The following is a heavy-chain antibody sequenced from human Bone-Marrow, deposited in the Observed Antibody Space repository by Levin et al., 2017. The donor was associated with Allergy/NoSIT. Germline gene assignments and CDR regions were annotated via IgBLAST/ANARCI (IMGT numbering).Heavy chain of an antibody. Sequence: GGSLRLSCAASGFTFTTYAMNWVRQAPGKGLEWVSSITGSGGSTYYADSVKGRFTISRDNSKDTLSLQMDSLRPDDTGVYYCVKDGREFWTGHRRELLGESWGQGTLVIVSS. V-gene: IGHV3-23*01. D-gene: IGHD3/OR15-3a*01. CDR3: VKDGREFWTGHRRELLGES. CDR2: ITGSGGST. CDR1: GFTFTTYA. J-gene: IGHJ5*02.